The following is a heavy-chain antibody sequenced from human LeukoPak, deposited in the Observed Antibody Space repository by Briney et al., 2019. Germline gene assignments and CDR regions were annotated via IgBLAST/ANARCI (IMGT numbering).Heavy chain of an antibody. CDR1: GFTFSSYG. V-gene: IGHV3-23*01. D-gene: IGHD3-10*01. Sequence: PGGSLSLSCAASGFTFSSYGMSWVRQPPGKGLEWVAAISGSGGSTYYAVSVKGRFTISRDNSKNTLYLQMNSLRAEDTAVYYCAKDTGYYGSGVWGQRTLVTVSS. CDR3: AKDTGYYGSGV. J-gene: IGHJ4*02. CDR2: ISGSGGST.